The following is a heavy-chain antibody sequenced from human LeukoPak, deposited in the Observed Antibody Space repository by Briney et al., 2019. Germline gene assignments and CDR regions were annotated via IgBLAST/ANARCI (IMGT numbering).Heavy chain of an antibody. CDR2: IYYSGST. Sequence: RASETLSLTCAVSGDSISSSNWWSWIRQPPGKGLEWIGSIYYSGSTYYNPSLKSRVTISVDTSKNQLSLKLSSVTAADTAVYYCARDLPRNDYGDYEGSWGQGTLVTVSS. D-gene: IGHD4-17*01. J-gene: IGHJ5*02. CDR3: ARDLPRNDYGDYEGS. V-gene: IGHV4-4*02. CDR1: GDSISSSNW.